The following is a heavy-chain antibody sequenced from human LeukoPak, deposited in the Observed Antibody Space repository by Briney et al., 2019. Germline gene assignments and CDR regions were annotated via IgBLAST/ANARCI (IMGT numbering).Heavy chain of an antibody. V-gene: IGHV1-2*02. Sequence: GASVNVSCKASGYTFTGYYMHWVRQAPGQGLEWMGWINPNSGGTNYAQTFQGRVTITRDTSISTAYMELSRLTSDDTAVYYCARPASSYCSGGNYPEYFQHWGQGTLVAVSS. CDR1: GYTFTGYY. CDR3: ARPASSYCSGGNYPEYFQH. CDR2: INPNSGGT. J-gene: IGHJ1*01. D-gene: IGHD2-15*01.